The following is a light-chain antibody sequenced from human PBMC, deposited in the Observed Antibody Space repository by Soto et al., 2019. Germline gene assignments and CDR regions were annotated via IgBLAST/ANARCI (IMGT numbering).Light chain of an antibody. CDR2: GAS. Sequence: EIVMTQSPAPMSVSPGEGATLFCRASQSVGRNLAWYQQRPGQAPRLLIYGASSRATGIPDRFSGSGSGTGFTLSISRLEPEDVAVYYCQQLDDSQWTLGQGTKVDIK. J-gene: IGKJ1*01. CDR1: QSVGRN. V-gene: IGKV3-20*01. CDR3: QQLDDSQWT.